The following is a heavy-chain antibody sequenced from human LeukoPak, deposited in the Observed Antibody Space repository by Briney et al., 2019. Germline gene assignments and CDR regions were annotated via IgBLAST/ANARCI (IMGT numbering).Heavy chain of an antibody. J-gene: IGHJ1*01. CDR1: GFTFSSYA. V-gene: IGHV3-23*01. Sequence: GGSLRLSCAASGFTFSSYAMSWVRQAPGKGLEWVSAISGSGGSTYYADSVKGRFTISRDNSKNTLYLQMSSLRAEDTAVYYCAKVRITMVRGVIITEYFQHWGQGTLVTASS. CDR3: AKVRITMVRGVIITEYFQH. D-gene: IGHD3-10*01. CDR2: ISGSGGST.